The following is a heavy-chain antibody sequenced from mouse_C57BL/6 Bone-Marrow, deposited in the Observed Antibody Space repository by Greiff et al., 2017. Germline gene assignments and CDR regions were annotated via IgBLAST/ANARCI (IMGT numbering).Heavy chain of an antibody. Sequence: VKLMESGPGLVQPSQSLSITCTVSGFSLTSYGVHWVRQPPGKGLEWLGVIWSGGSTDYNAAFISRLSISKDNSKSKVFFKMNSLQADDTAIYYCAKGPYYAMDYWGQGTSVTVSS. CDR1: GFSLTSYG. J-gene: IGHJ4*01. CDR2: IWSGGST. V-gene: IGHV2-4*01. CDR3: AKGPYYAMDY.